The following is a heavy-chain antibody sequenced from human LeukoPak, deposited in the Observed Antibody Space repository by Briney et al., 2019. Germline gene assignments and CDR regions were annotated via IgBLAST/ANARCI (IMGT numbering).Heavy chain of an antibody. Sequence: PVGSLRVSCATSGFTFSDSRVNWVRQALGKGPEWVAIIKLDGGQTHYAEIVKGRVTITRDNNKSSLFLHMSSVRDEVTAVYSCARGQGWLSDSWGQGIQVTVTS. CDR3: ARGQGWLSDS. D-gene: IGHD3-9*01. J-gene: IGHJ4*02. CDR1: GFTFSDSR. V-gene: IGHV3-7*03. CDR2: IKLDGGQT.